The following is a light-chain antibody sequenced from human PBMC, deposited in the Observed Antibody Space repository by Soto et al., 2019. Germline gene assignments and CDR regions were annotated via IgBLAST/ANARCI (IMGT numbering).Light chain of an antibody. J-gene: IGLJ1*01. V-gene: IGLV2-14*01. Sequence: LTQPASVSGSPGQSITISCTGTSSDIGGYDYVSWYQQRPGKAPKLMIYEVRYRPSGVSNRFSGSKSGNTASLTISGLQAEDEAVYYCCSYARTSNHYFFGSGTKVTVL. CDR3: CSYARTSNHYF. CDR2: EVR. CDR1: SSDIGGYDY.